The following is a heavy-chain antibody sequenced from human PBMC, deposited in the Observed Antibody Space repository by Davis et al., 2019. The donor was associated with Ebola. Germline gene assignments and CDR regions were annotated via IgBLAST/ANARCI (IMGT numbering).Heavy chain of an antibody. CDR2: INTDGRST. Sequence: GESLKISCAASGFRFGYYWMHWVRQAPGKGLVWVARINTDGRSTSYADSVKGRFTISRDNAKNTLHLQMNSLRAEDTAVYYCTRDSYDNREYYGMDVWGQGTTVTVSS. J-gene: IGHJ6*02. V-gene: IGHV3-74*01. CDR3: TRDSYDNREYYGMDV. D-gene: IGHD3-16*01. CDR1: GFRFGYYW.